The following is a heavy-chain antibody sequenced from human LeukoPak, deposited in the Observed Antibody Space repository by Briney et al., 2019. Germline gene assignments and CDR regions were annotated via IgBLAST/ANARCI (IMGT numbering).Heavy chain of an antibody. Sequence: GGSLRLSCAASGFTFSSYAMHWVRQAPGKGLEWVSSIRGSGGSTYYADSVKGRFTISRDNSKNTLYMQTNSLRAEDTAAYYCAKGSRYCGGDCFDSWGQGTLVTVSS. CDR1: GFTFSSYA. J-gene: IGHJ4*02. CDR3: AKGSRYCGGDCFDS. CDR2: IRGSGGST. D-gene: IGHD2-21*01. V-gene: IGHV3-23*01.